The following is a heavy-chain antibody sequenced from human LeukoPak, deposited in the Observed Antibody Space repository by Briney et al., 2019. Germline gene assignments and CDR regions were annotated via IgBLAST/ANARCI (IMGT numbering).Heavy chain of an antibody. CDR1: GFTFSDYW. CDR3: ARGFWHFDL. Sequence: GGSLRLSCAASGFTFSDYWMHWVRQTPGKGLVWVSRINNDGSSTSYADFVKGRFTISRDNAKNTLYLQMNSLRVEDTAVYYCARGFWHFDLWGRGTLVTVSS. CDR2: INNDGSST. J-gene: IGHJ2*01. V-gene: IGHV3-74*01.